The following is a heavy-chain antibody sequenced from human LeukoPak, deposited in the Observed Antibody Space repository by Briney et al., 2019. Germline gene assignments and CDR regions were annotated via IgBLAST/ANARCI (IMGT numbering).Heavy chain of an antibody. Sequence: SETLSLTCTVSGGSISSSSYYWGWIRQPPGKGLEWIGSIYYSGSTYYNPSLKSRVTISVDTSKNQFSLKLRSVTAADTAVYYCARLSGYHWENFYDYWGQGTLVTVSS. J-gene: IGHJ4*02. CDR2: IYYSGST. CDR1: GGSISSSSYY. CDR3: ARLSGYHWENFYDY. V-gene: IGHV4-39*07. D-gene: IGHD5-12*01.